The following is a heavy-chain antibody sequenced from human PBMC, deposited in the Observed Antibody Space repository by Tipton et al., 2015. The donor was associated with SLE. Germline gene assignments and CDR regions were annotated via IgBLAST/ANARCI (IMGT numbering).Heavy chain of an antibody. D-gene: IGHD5-24*01. V-gene: IGHV4-34*01. J-gene: IGHJ5*02. CDR3: AKLRGYWFDR. CDR2: INHSGGT. Sequence: TLSLTCAVYVGSFSGYYWSWIRQPPGKGLEWIGEINHSGGTNYNPSLKSRVTVSVDTSKNQFSLKLSSVTAADTAVYYCAKLRGYWFDRWGPGTPVTVSS. CDR1: VGSFSGYY.